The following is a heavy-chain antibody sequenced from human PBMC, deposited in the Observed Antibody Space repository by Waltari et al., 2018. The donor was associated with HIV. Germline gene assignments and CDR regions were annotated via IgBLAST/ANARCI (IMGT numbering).Heavy chain of an antibody. CDR3: SKDMHDSSGYLFEY. V-gene: IGHV3-30*18. J-gene: IGHJ4*02. D-gene: IGHD3-22*01. CDR1: GFTFTSYG. CDR2: ISSDVSNK. Sequence: QVQLVESGGGVVQPGRSLRLSCAASGFTFTSYGMHWVRQAPGKGLEWWTIISSDVSNKYYADSVKGRFTISRDNSKNTLYLHMNSLRAEDTAMYYCSKDMHDSSGYLFEYWGQGTLVTVSS.